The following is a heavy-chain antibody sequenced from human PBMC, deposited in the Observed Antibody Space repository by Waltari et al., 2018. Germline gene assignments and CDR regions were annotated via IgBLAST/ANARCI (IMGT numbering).Heavy chain of an antibody. CDR2: INHSGST. D-gene: IGHD3-22*01. CDR1: GGSFSGYY. Sequence: QVQLQQWGAGLLKPSETLSLTCAGYGGSFSGYYWSWIRQPPGKGLEWIGEINHSGSTNYNPSLKSRVTISVDTSKNQFSLKLSSVTAADTAVYYCASFPQTYYYDSSGYYFSRRGDYWGQGTLVTVSS. CDR3: ASFPQTYYYDSSGYYFSRRGDY. V-gene: IGHV4-34*01. J-gene: IGHJ4*02.